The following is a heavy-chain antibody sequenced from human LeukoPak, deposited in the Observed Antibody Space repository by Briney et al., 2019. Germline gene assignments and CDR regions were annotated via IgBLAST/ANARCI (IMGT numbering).Heavy chain of an antibody. CDR1: GFTFSSYA. V-gene: IGHV3-23*01. D-gene: IGHD2-2*01. CDR3: TSVVVPAEVYYYYGMDV. J-gene: IGHJ6*04. Sequence: GGSVRLSCAASGFTFSSYAMSWVRQAPGKGLEWVSAISGSGGSTYYADSVKGRFTISRDNSKNTLYLQMNSLRAEDTAVYYCTSVVVPAEVYYYYGMDVWGKGTTVTVSS. CDR2: ISGSGGST.